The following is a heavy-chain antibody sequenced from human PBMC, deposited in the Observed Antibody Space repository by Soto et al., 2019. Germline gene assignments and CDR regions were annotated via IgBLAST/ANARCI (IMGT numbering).Heavy chain of an antibody. CDR3: AITTSTVSYWFDP. J-gene: IGHJ5*02. V-gene: IGHV3-7*03. CDR2: IKEDGTEQ. CDR1: GFSFSGYW. D-gene: IGHD4-4*01. Sequence: VGSLRLSCSASGFSFSGYWMSWVRQAPGKGPEWVANIKEDGTEQHYVDSVKGRFTISRDNSENSLFLQMNNLRAEDSAIYYCAITTSTVSYWFDPWGPGTQVTVSS.